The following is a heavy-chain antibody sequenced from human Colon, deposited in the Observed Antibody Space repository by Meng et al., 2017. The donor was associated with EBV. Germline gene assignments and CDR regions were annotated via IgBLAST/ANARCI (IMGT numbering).Heavy chain of an antibody. V-gene: IGHV4-34*01. Sequence: QGQLQQGGAGLLKPSESLSLTCTVVGGSFSDSYWTWIRQPPGKGLEWIGEINHVGSTTYNPSLKSRVTISVDTSKNQFSLKLSSVTAADAAVYYCASSDCSGGTCYLDCWGQGTLVTVSS. CDR3: ASSDCSGGTCYLDC. J-gene: IGHJ4*02. CDR1: GGSFSDSY. D-gene: IGHD2-15*01. CDR2: INHVGST.